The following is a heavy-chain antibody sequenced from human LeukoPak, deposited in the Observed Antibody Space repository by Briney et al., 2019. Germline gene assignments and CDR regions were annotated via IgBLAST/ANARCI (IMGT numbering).Heavy chain of an antibody. Sequence: GGSLRLSCAASGFTFSSYSMNWVRQAPGKGLEWVSSISSSSSYIYYADSVKGRFTISRDNAKNSLYLQMNSLRAEDTAVYYCARDRITIFGVVIGDMDVWGKGTTVTVSS. CDR2: ISSSSSYI. CDR3: ARDRITIFGVVIGDMDV. J-gene: IGHJ6*03. D-gene: IGHD3-3*01. V-gene: IGHV3-21*01. CDR1: GFTFSSYS.